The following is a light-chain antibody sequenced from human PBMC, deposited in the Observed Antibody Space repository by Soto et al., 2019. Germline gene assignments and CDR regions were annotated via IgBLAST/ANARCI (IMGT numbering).Light chain of an antibody. CDR1: QDISNY. CDR3: QQSYSSPPT. CDR2: AAS. Sequence: DSQMTQSPSSLSASVGDRVTITCQASQDISNYLNWYQQKPGKAPKLLIFAASSLQSGVPSRFSGSRSGPDFTLTISSLQPEDFATYYCQQSYSSPPTFGQGTKVAIK. V-gene: IGKV1-39*01. J-gene: IGKJ1*01.